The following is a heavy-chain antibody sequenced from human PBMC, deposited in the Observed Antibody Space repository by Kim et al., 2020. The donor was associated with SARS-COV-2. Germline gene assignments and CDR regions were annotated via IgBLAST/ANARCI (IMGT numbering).Heavy chain of an antibody. V-gene: IGHV3-49*04. J-gene: IGHJ4*02. CDR3: TRALEGYSNYFDY. D-gene: IGHD4-4*01. CDR1: GFTFGDYA. Sequence: GGSLRLSCTASGFTFGDYAMSWVRQAPGKGLEWVGFIRSKAYGGTTEYAASVKGRFTISRDDSKSIAYLQMNSLKTEDTAVYYCTRALEGYSNYFDYWGQGTLVTVSS. CDR2: IRSKAYGGTT.